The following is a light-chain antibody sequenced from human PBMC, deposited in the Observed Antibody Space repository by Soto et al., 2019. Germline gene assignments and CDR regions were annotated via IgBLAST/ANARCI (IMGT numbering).Light chain of an antibody. CDR1: QGINDY. Sequence: DIQLTQSPSFLSASVGDRVTITCRASQGINDYLAWYQQKPGKAPKLLIYAASTLQSEVPSRFSGSASGTEFTLTISSLQPKDVATYYCQQFNTYPLTFGGGTKVEVK. CDR2: AAS. CDR3: QQFNTYPLT. V-gene: IGKV1-9*01. J-gene: IGKJ4*01.